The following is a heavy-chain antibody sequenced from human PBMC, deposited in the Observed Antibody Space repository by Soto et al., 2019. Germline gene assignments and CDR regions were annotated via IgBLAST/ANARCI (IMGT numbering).Heavy chain of an antibody. J-gene: IGHJ3*02. D-gene: IGHD6-19*01. CDR1: GGSVSSGSYY. CDR3: TREQWLVQGSNAFDI. Sequence: PSETLSLTCTVSGGSVSSGSYYWRWIRQPPGKGLEWIGYIYYSGSTNYNPSLKSRVTISVDTSKNQFSLKLSSVTAADTAVYYCTREQWLVQGSNAFDIWGQGTMVTVSS. CDR2: IYYSGST. V-gene: IGHV4-61*01.